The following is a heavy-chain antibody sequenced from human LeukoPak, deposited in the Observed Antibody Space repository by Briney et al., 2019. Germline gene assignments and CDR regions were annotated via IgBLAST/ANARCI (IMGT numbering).Heavy chain of an antibody. CDR1: GGSISSGDYY. CDR2: IYYSGST. V-gene: IGHV4-30-4*01. D-gene: IGHD3-10*01. Sequence: SETLSLTCTVSGGSISSGDYYWSWIRQPPGKGLEWTGYIYYSGSTYYNPSLKSRVTISVDTSKNQFSLKLSSVTAADTAVYYCASSPRYYYGSGSYQIDYWGQGTLVTVSS. J-gene: IGHJ4*02. CDR3: ASSPRYYYGSGSYQIDY.